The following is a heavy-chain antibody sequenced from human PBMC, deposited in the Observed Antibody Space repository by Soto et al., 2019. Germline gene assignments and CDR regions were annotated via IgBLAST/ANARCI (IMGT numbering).Heavy chain of an antibody. V-gene: IGHV4-39*02. J-gene: IGHJ4*02. CDR3: SRDYYDSSGYDY. D-gene: IGHD3-22*01. CDR2: IYYSGST. CDR1: GGSISSSSYY. Sequence: SETLSLTCTVSGGSISSSSYYWGWIRQPPGKGLEWIGSIYYSGSTYYNPSLKSRVTISVDTSKNQFSLKLSSVTAADTAVYYCSRDYYDSSGYDYWGQGTRVTVSS.